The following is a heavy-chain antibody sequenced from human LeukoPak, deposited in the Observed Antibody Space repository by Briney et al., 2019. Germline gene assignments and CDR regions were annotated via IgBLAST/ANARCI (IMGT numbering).Heavy chain of an antibody. CDR2: ISSNGGDT. D-gene: IGHD3-22*01. CDR1: GFTFSDSA. Sequence: GGSLRLSCSASGFTFSDSAMHWVRQAPGKGLEYVSAISSNGGDTFYADSVKGRFTISRDNSKNALYLQMSSLRAEDTAVYYCVKKGPFTMIEGFDYWGQGTLVTVSS. CDR3: VKKGPFTMIEGFDY. V-gene: IGHV3-64D*06. J-gene: IGHJ4*02.